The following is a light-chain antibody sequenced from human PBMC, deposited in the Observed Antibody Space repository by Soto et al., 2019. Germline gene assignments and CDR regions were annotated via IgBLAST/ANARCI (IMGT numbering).Light chain of an antibody. Sequence: SPATLSSSIPERATLSCRASENVGDLVAWYQQKPGQAPRLLIYDASNLQSGVPSRFSGSGSGTDFTLTISSLQPDDAATYYCQLYNILWWRFGQGGIVDIK. CDR3: QLYNILWWR. CDR1: ENVGDL. CDR2: DAS. V-gene: IGKV1-5*01. J-gene: IGKJ1*01.